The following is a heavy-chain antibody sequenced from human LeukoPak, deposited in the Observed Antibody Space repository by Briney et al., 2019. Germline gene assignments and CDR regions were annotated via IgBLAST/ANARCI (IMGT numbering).Heavy chain of an antibody. D-gene: IGHD4-17*01. J-gene: IGHJ4*02. V-gene: IGHV4-34*01. CDR3: ARDGDYPLPLDD. CDR1: GGSFSGYY. CDR2: INHSGST. Sequence: SETLSLTCAVYGGSFSGYYWSWIRQPPGKGLEWIGEINHSGSTNYNPSLKSRVTISVDTSKNQFSLKLSSVTAADTAVYYCARDGDYPLPLDDWGQGTLVTVSS.